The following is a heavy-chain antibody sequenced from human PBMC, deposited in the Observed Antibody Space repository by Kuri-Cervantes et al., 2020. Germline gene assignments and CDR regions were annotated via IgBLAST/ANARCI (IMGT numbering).Heavy chain of an antibody. V-gene: IGHV3-7*01. J-gene: IGHJ5*02. Sequence: GGSLRLSCAASGFTFSSYWMRWVRQAPGKGLEWVANIKQDVSEKYYVDSVKGRFTISRDNAKNSLYLQMNSLRAADTAVYYCAREVDTNWFDPWGQGTLVTVSS. CDR3: AREVDTNWFDP. CDR2: IKQDVSEK. D-gene: IGHD3-9*01. CDR1: GFTFSSYW.